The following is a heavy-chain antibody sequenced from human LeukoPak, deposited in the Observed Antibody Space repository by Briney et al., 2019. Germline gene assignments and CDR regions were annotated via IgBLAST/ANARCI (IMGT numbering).Heavy chain of an antibody. V-gene: IGHV3-30*18. CDR1: GFTFKSYG. D-gene: IGHD3-22*01. J-gene: IGHJ4*02. CDR2: ISSDEIHR. Sequence: GGSLRLSCVASGFTFKSYGMHWVRQAPGKGLEWVASISSDEIHRHYVDSVKGRFTISRDNSKNTLYLQMNSLRPEDTAVYYCGKDYDSSGYYISADYWGQGTLVTVSS. CDR3: GKDYDSSGYYISADY.